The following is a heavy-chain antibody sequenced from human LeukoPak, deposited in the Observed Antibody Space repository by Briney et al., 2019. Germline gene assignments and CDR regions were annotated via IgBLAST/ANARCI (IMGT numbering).Heavy chain of an antibody. J-gene: IGHJ3*02. Sequence: PGGSLRLSCSASGFTFASLAMGWFRQAPVRELEWVASISGSADITTYADSLKGRFTISRDNSKNTLYLQINSLRDEDTALYYCGKYLQPSGYPYALDTWGQGTMVTVSS. D-gene: IGHD5-12*01. CDR3: GKYLQPSGYPYALDT. V-gene: IGHV3-23*01. CDR2: ISGSADIT. CDR1: GFTFASLA.